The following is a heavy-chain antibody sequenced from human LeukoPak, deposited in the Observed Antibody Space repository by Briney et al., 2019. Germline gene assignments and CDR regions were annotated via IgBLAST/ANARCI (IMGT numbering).Heavy chain of an antibody. CDR2: INQDGSEK. CDR3: ARDRLWEVGATPYFAY. V-gene: IGHV3-7*05. Sequence: GGSLRLSCAASGFTFSNYWMSWVRQTPEKGLEGVANINQDGSEKYYVDSVKGRFTISRDNAKNSLYLQMNSLRAEDTAVYYCARDRLWEVGATPYFAYWGQGTLVTVSS. CDR1: GFTFSNYW. J-gene: IGHJ4*02. D-gene: IGHD1-26*01.